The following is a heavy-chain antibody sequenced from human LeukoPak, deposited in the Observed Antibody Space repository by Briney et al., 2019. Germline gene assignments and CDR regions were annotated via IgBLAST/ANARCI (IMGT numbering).Heavy chain of an antibody. CDR2: IRRGSDAI. V-gene: IGHV3-48*02. CDR1: GFTFSLYS. J-gene: IGHJ3*01. CDR3: ARDDGQGEARNAFDV. Sequence: GGSLRLSCVASGFTFSLYSTNWVRQAPGKGLEWLSYIRRGSDAIFYADSVKGRFTVSRDNAKNSLFLQMNSLRDEDTAVYYCARDDGQGEARNAFDVWGQGTLVTVSS. D-gene: IGHD3-16*01.